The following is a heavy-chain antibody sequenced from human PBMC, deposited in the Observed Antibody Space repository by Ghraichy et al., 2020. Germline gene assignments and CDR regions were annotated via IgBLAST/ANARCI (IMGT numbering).Heavy chain of an antibody. CDR2: IRSKLYGGTT. J-gene: IGHJ4*02. CDR3: ARDDGYGGNSFDS. CDR1: GFIFDDYA. Sequence: GGSLRLSCAASGFIFDDYAMSWVRQAPGKGLEWVGFIRSKLYGGTTEYAASVRGRFTISRDDSKTIAYLQMNSLKIEDTAVYYCARDDGYGGNSFDSWGQGTLVTVSS. D-gene: IGHD4-23*01. V-gene: IGHV3-49*04.